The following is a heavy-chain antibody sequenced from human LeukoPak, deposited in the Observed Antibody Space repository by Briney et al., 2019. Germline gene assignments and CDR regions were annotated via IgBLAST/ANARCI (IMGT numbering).Heavy chain of an antibody. V-gene: IGHV3-30*02. J-gene: IGHJ6*03. CDR1: GFSFSSYG. CDR2: IRYDGRNK. CDR3: AKDNRRLRFNYGSGSYYSDYYSYMDV. D-gene: IGHD3-10*01. Sequence: PGGSLRLSCAASGFSFSSYGMHWVRQAPGKGLEWVTFIRYDGRNKYYADSVKGRFTISRDNTKNTLYLQMNSLRAEDTAVYYCAKDNRRLRFNYGSGSYYSDYYSYMDVWGKGTPVTVSS.